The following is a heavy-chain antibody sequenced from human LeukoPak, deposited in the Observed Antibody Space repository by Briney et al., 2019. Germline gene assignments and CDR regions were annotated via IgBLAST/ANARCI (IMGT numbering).Heavy chain of an antibody. CDR3: AKVLDGDDAFDI. CDR1: GVTLSAYA. V-gene: IGHV3-23*01. D-gene: IGHD4-17*01. Sequence: PEGSLRLSCAASGVTLSAYAMSWARQAPGKGLEWVSGISSSGSGDNTYYADSVKGRFTISRDSSKNTLFLHMNTLRAEDTAIYYCAKVLDGDDAFDIWGQGTMVTVSS. CDR2: ISSSGSGDNT. J-gene: IGHJ3*02.